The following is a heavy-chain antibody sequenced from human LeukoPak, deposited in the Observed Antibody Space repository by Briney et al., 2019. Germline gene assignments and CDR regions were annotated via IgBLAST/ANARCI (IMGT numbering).Heavy chain of an antibody. CDR3: ARSRWPEDY. J-gene: IGHJ4*02. V-gene: IGHV3-7*01. Sequence: QPGGSLRLSCVDSGFSFSSHWMSWVRQGPGKGLEWVATINQDGSVIYYVDSVKGRFTISRDNPKNSLYLQMNSLRAEDTAVYYCARSRWPEDYWGQGTLVTVSS. CDR1: GFSFSSHW. CDR2: INQDGSVI. D-gene: IGHD1-14*01.